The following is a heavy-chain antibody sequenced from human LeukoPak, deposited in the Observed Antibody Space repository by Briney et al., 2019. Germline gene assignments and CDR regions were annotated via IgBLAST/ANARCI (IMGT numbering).Heavy chain of an antibody. CDR3: ARANYFDY. CDR2: IYYSGST. Sequence: SETLSLTCTVSGGSISSYYWSWFLQPPGKGPEWIGSIYYSGSTNYNPSLKIRITMSVDTSKNQLSLKLSSVTAAYTAVYYCARANYFDYWGQGTLVSVSS. J-gene: IGHJ4*02. V-gene: IGHV4-59*01. CDR1: GGSISSYY.